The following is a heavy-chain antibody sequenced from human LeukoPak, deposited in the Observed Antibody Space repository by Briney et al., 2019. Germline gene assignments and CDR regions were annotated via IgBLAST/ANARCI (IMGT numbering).Heavy chain of an antibody. CDR2: ISSSSSTI. CDR1: GFTFSSYS. J-gene: IGHJ4*02. Sequence: GGSLRLSCAASGFTFSSYSMNWVRQAPGKGLEWVSYISSSSSTIYYADSVKGRFTISRDNAKNSLYLQMNSLRAEDTAVYYCARETGIAAAGNHYWGQGTLVTVSS. CDR3: ARETGIAAAGNHY. D-gene: IGHD6-13*01. V-gene: IGHV3-48*04.